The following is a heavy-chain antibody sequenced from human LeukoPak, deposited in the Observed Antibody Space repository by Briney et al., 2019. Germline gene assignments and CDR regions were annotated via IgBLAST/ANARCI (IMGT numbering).Heavy chain of an antibody. V-gene: IGHV4-34*01. J-gene: IGHJ5*02. D-gene: IGHD3-16*01. CDR1: GGSFSGDY. CDR2: ITNSGRT. Sequence: SETLSLTCAVYGGSFSGDYWSWIRQPPGKGLEWIGEITNSGRTNYKPSLKSRVTISVDTSKNQFSLKLNSVTAADTAVYYCARQRLRKTTVGGDFYFDWFDPWGQGTLVTVSS. CDR3: ARQRLRKTTVGGDFYFDWFDP.